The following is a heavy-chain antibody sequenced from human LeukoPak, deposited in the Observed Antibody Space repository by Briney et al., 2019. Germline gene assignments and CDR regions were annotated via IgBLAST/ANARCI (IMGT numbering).Heavy chain of an antibody. V-gene: IGHV4-34*01. D-gene: IGHD3-3*01. CDR1: GGSFSGYY. J-gene: IGHJ4*02. CDR3: ARGLGVVRYLPCYFDY. CDR2: INHSGST. Sequence: SETLSLTCAVSGGSFSGYYWSWIRQPPGKGLEWMGEINHSGSTNYNPSLMSRVHISLDPSKNQFSMKLSSVTAADTAVYYCARGLGVVRYLPCYFDYWGQGTLVTVSS.